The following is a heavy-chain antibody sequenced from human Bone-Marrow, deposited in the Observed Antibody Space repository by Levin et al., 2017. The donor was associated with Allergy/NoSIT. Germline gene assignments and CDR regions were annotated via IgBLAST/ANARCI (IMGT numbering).Heavy chain of an antibody. CDR2: IGGSDGTT. D-gene: IGHD2-15*01. CDR3: ARTPGALVVTPYFDS. V-gene: IGHV3-23*01. J-gene: IGHJ4*02. Sequence: GGSLRLSCAASGFTFSDYVMNWVRQAPGKGLEWVSVIGGSDGTTYYADSVKGRFTISRDNSKNTLYLQMNSLRADDTAVYFCARTPGALVVTPYFDSWGQGTMVSVSS. CDR1: GFTFSDYV.